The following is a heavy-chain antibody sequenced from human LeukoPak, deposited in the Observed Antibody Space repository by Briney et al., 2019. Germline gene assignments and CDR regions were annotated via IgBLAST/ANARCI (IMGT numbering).Heavy chain of an antibody. J-gene: IGHJ5*01. Sequence: GGSLRLSCAASGFTFSTYGLHWVRQAPGKGLEWVAAIFYDGSKDFYTDSVEGRFTISRDNSKNTLYLQMNSLRAEDAAVYYCARDRQEQHQVGSGNHLDNWFDSWGQGTLVTVSS. CDR1: GFTFSTYG. CDR3: ARDRQEQHQVGSGNHLDNWFDS. CDR2: IFYDGSKD. D-gene: IGHD1-26*01. V-gene: IGHV3-33*01.